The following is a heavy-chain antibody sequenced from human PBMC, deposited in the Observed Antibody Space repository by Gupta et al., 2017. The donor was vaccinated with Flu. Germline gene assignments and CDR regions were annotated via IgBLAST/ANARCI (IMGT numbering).Heavy chain of an antibody. D-gene: IGHD3-3*01. J-gene: IGHJ4*02. CDR2: ISSSSNKI. CDR1: GFILSAYS. CDR3: TRSELRFLELGDY. V-gene: IGHV3-48*02. Sequence: EVQLVESGGGLVQPGESLRLPCVASGFILSAYSMNWVRQAPGKRLEWVSYISSSSNKIYYADSVKGRFTVPRDNAKNSLYLQMNSLRDEDTAVYYCTRSELRFLELGDYWGQGTLVTVSS.